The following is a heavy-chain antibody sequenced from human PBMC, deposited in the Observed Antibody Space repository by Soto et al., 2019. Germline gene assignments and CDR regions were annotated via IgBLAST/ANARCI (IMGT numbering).Heavy chain of an antibody. CDR3: ARDRPGGYGYSWDDFLYHYGMEV. J-gene: IGHJ6*01. D-gene: IGHD5-12*01. V-gene: IGHV3-30-3*01. CDR1: GCSFSSYS. Sequence: PWESXRLSGAASGCSFSSYSMRWFRQAPGKGLEWVAVVSYDGSNKFYADSVKGRFTISRDDSKNTVFLQMNSLRVEDTAVFYCARDRPGGYGYSWDDFLYHYGMEVWGQGTTVTVYS. CDR2: VSYDGSNK.